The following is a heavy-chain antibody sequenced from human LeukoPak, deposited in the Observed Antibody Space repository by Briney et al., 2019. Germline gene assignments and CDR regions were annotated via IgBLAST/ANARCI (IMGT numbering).Heavy chain of an antibody. Sequence: ASVKVSCKASGGTFSSYAISWVRQAPGQGLEWMGGIIPIFGTANYAQKFQGRVTITADESTSTAYMELSSLRSEDTAVYYCARGADYYGSGSYYYYYYMDVWGKGTTVTISS. CDR1: GGTFSSYA. CDR2: IIPIFGTA. J-gene: IGHJ6*03. V-gene: IGHV1-69*01. CDR3: ARGADYYGSGSYYYYYYMDV. D-gene: IGHD3-10*01.